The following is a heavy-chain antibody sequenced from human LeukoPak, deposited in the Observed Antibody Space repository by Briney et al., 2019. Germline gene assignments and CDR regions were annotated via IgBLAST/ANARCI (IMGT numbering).Heavy chain of an antibody. V-gene: IGHV1-3*01. J-gene: IGHJ4*02. Sequence: ASVKVSCKASGYIFTKYVVHWVRQAPGQRPEWMGWIRAGNGDTKYSQNFQDRLTITRDTSASTVYMELSSLTSEDTALYYCARDDCGDTCYPGGYWGQGTLVTVSS. CDR1: GYIFTKYV. CDR2: IRAGNGDT. CDR3: ARDDCGDTCYPGGY. D-gene: IGHD2-21*01.